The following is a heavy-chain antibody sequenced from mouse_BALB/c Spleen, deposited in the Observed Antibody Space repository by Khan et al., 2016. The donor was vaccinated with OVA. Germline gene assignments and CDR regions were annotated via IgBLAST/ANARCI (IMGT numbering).Heavy chain of an antibody. CDR2: INPSNGYT. CDR1: GYTFTTYT. V-gene: IGHV1-4*01. J-gene: IGHJ3*01. D-gene: IGHD2-14*01. CDR3: ASEGASYRSYGWFSY. Sequence: QVQLKESGAELARPGASVKLSCKASGYTFTTYTMHWVKQRPGQGLEWIGNINPSNGYTNYNQKFKDKSTLTADKSSSTAYMQLSSLTSDYSAVYDCASEGASYRSYGWFSYWGQGTLVTVSA.